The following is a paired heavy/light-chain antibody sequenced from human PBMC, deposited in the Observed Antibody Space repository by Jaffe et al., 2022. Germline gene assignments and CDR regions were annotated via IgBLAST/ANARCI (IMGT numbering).Heavy chain of an antibody. D-gene: IGHD1-1*01. Sequence: QVQLQQSGPGLVKPSQTLSLTCAISGDSVSTTSVAWNWIRQSPSRGLEWLGKTNYKSTWSTNYALSVKSRITINPDTSKNQFSLQLSSVTPEDTAVYYCVRDHNWAFDYWGQGILVTVSS. J-gene: IGHJ4*02. CDR1: GDSVSTTSVA. CDR3: VRDHNWAFDY. V-gene: IGHV6-1*01. CDR2: TNYKSTWST.
Light chain of an antibody. CDR3: HQYGSS. CDR2: GAS. CDR1: QTLTSKY. Sequence: EIVLTQSPGTLSLSPGERVTLSCRASQTLTSKYFSWYQQKPGQAPRLLMYGASTRVTGIPDRFSGSGSGTDFTLTISRLEPEDSAVYYCHQYGSSFGGGTKVEIK. V-gene: IGKV3-20*01. J-gene: IGKJ4*01.